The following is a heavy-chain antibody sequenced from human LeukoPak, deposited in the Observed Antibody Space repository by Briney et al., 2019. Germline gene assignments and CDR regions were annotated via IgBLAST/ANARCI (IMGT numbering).Heavy chain of an antibody. Sequence: SETLSLTCTVSGYSISSGYYWDWIRPPPGKGLEWIGNIYRSGSTDYNPSLRSRVTISLDTSKNQFSLRLTSVTAADTAVYYCAREGEYYDYVWGSYRHLGFDYWGQGALVTVSS. J-gene: IGHJ4*02. CDR2: IYRSGST. V-gene: IGHV4-38-2*02. CDR1: GYSISSGYY. D-gene: IGHD3-16*02. CDR3: AREGEYYDYVWGSYRHLGFDY.